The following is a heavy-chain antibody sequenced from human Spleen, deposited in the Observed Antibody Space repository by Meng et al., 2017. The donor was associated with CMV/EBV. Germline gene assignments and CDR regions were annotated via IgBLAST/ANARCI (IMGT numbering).Heavy chain of an antibody. J-gene: IGHJ4*02. CDR2: ISSSSSYI. V-gene: IGHV3-21*04. D-gene: IGHD5-18*01. Sequence: GESLKISCAASGFTFSSYSMNWVRQAPGKGLEWVSSISSSSSYIYYADSVKGRFTISRDNAKNSLYLQMNSLRAEDTAVYYCASRVDTAFQVGYWGQGTLVTVSS. CDR3: ASRVDTAFQVGY. CDR1: GFTFSSYS.